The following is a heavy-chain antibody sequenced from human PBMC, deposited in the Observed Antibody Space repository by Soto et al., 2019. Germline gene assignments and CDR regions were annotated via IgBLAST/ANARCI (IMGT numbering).Heavy chain of an antibody. J-gene: IGHJ5*02. CDR3: ARGPDDNWFDP. Sequence: SETLSLTCTVSGGSISSGGYYWSWIRQHPGKGLEWIGYIYYSGSTYYNPSLKSRVTISVDTSKNRFSLKLSSVTAADTAVYYCARGPDDNWFDPWGQGTLVTVSS. CDR1: GGSISSGGYY. V-gene: IGHV4-31*03. CDR2: IYYSGST.